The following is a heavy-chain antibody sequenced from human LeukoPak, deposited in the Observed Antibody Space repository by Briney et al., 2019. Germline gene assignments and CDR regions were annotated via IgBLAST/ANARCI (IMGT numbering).Heavy chain of an antibody. Sequence: GGSLRLSCAASGFDLTNYEMHWVRQVTGKSLEWVSAIGTAGDTHYSDSVKGRLTIFRENAKNSLYLQMNSLRAGDTAVYYCAREWGEPGLWYFDLWGRGTLVTVSS. D-gene: IGHD3-10*01. J-gene: IGHJ2*01. CDR2: IGTAGDT. V-gene: IGHV3-13*01. CDR3: AREWGEPGLWYFDL. CDR1: GFDLTNYE.